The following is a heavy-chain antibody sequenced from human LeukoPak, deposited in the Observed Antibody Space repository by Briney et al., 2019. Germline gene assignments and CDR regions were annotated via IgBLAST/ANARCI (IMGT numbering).Heavy chain of an antibody. Sequence: GGSLRLSCAASGFTVSGNYMSWVRQAPGKGLEWVSIIYSGGSTYYADSVKGRFTISRDNSKNTLYLQMNSLRAEDTAVYYCAKLNRQWLVDYWGQGTLVTVSS. CDR3: AKLNRQWLVDY. D-gene: IGHD6-19*01. J-gene: IGHJ4*02. CDR2: IYSGGST. V-gene: IGHV3-53*05. CDR1: GFTVSGNY.